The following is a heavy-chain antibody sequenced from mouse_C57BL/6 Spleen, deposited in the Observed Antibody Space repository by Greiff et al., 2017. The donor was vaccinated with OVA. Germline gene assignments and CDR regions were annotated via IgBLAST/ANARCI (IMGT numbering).Heavy chain of an antibody. D-gene: IGHD2-3*01. CDR2: INPNNGGT. CDR3: ARGGYDGYYEDYAMDY. Sequence: VQLQQSGPELVKPGASVKISCKASGYTFTDYYMNWVKQSHGKSLEWIGDINPNNGGTSYNQKFKGKATLTVDKSSSTAYMELRSLTSEDSAVYYGARGGYDGYYEDYAMDYWGQGTSVTVSS. CDR1: GYTFTDYY. V-gene: IGHV1-26*01. J-gene: IGHJ4*01.